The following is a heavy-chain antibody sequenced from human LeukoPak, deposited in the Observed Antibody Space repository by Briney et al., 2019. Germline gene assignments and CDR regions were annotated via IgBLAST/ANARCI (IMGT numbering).Heavy chain of an antibody. CDR1: GFSITSYE. D-gene: IGHD2-8*01. Sequence: GGSLRLSCAASGFSITSYEMNWVRQTPGRGLEWVSHFSSGGNTEYYADSVRGRFSMSRDNAKNSLYLEMNSLRAEDTAVYYCARDTVNGPFVISLDYWGQGALVTVSS. V-gene: IGHV3-48*03. CDR2: FSSGGNTE. CDR3: ARDTVNGPFVISLDY. J-gene: IGHJ4*02.